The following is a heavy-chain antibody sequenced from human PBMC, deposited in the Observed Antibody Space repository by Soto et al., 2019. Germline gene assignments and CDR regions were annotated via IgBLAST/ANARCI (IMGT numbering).Heavy chain of an antibody. CDR3: ERRDPGTSDDY. D-gene: IGHD1-7*01. V-gene: IGHV4-61*01. Sequence: SETLSLTCTVSGGSVSSGSYYWSWIRQPPGKGLEWIGEIYRTGSTNYNPSLKSRVTISLDKSENQFSLKVTSLTAADTAVYSCERRDPGTSDDYWVQGTLVTVSS. CDR2: IYRTGST. CDR1: GGSVSSGSYY. J-gene: IGHJ4*02.